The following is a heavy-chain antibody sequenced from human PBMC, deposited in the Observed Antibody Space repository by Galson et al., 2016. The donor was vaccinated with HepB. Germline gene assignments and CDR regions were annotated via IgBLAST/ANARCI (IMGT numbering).Heavy chain of an antibody. D-gene: IGHD4-17*01. V-gene: IGHV4-39*02. J-gene: IGHJ4*02. CDR2: LYYTGIT. CDR3: ARGGYGDYRRFFGY. CDR1: GDSISSGSYY. Sequence: SETLSLTCTVSGDSISSGSYYWGWIRQTPGKGLEWIGMLYYTGITFYTPSLEGRVTISVDTSKNHFSLRLNSVTAADTAVYYCARGGYGDYRRFFGYWGQGTLVTVSS.